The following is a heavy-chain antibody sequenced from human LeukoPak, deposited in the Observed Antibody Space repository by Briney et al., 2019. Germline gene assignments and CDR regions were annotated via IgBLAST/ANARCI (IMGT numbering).Heavy chain of an antibody. J-gene: IGHJ4*02. D-gene: IGHD1-7*01. CDR3: ASLDVYNWNYAPLFDY. CDR2: INPNSGGT. V-gene: IGHV1-2*02. Sequence: ASVKVSCKASGYTFTGYYMHWVRQAPGQGLEWMGWINPNSGGTNYAQKFQGRVTMTRDTSISTAYMELSRLRSDDTAVYYCASLDVYNWNYAPLFDYWGQGTLVTVSS. CDR1: GYTFTGYY.